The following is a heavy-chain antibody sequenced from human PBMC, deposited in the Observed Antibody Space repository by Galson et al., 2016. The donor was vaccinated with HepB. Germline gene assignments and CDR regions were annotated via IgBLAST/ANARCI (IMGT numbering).Heavy chain of an antibody. Sequence: SVKVSCKASGYTFTSYDIHWVRQATGQGLEWMGWMNPNSGKTDYAQKFQGRVTININTTTSTAYMELSSLRSEDTAMYYCARGGGVGYFDWLFHLFDSWGQGTLVTVSS. CDR1: GYTFTSYD. D-gene: IGHD3-9*01. J-gene: IGHJ4*02. CDR3: ARGGGVGYFDWLFHLFDS. CDR2: MNPNSGKT. V-gene: IGHV1-8*01.